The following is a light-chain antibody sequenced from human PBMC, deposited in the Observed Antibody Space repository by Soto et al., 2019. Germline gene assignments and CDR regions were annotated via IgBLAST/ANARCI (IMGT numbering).Light chain of an antibody. CDR2: AAS. J-gene: IGKJ4*01. CDR1: QSISSY. Sequence: DIQMSHSPSSLSASVRDRVTITCRASQSISSYLNWYQQKPGKAPKLLIYAASSLQSGVPSRFSGSGSGTDFTLTISSLQPEDFATYYCQQSYSTPLTFGGGTKVDIK. V-gene: IGKV1-39*01. CDR3: QQSYSTPLT.